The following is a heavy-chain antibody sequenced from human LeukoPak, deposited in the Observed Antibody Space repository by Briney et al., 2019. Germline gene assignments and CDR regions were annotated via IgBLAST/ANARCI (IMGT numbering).Heavy chain of an antibody. V-gene: IGHV3-7*03. CDR3: AKDREGEFDY. D-gene: IGHD3-16*01. Sequence: GGFLRLSCAASGFIFSSYWMMWVRQAPGKGLEWVANINEDGSEKYYVDSVRGRFTISRDNSKNTLYLQMNSLRAEDTAVYYCAKDREGEFDYWGQGTLVTVSS. CDR2: INEDGSEK. J-gene: IGHJ4*02. CDR1: GFIFSSYW.